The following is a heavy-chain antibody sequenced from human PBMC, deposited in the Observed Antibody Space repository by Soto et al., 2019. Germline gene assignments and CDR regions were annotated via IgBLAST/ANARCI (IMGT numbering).Heavy chain of an antibody. J-gene: IGHJ4*02. CDR2: IKVDGSEK. Sequence: EVQLVESGGGFVQPGGSLRLSCAASGFTFSNYWMSWVRQAPGKGLEWVANIKVDGSEKYYVDSVKGRFTISRYNAKNSLYLQMNSLRAEDTAVYYCAGVVVRGQGTLVTVSS. D-gene: IGHD2-2*01. CDR3: AGVVV. V-gene: IGHV3-7*05. CDR1: GFTFSNYW.